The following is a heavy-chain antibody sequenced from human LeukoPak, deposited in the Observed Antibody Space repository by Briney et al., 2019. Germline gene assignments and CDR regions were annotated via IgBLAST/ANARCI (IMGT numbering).Heavy chain of an antibody. D-gene: IGHD6-19*01. CDR3: ARLGGSAWHLDH. Sequence: GGSLRLSCAASGFTFSSYWMSWVRQAPGKGLEWVANIKKDGSEKYYVDSVKGRFTISRDNAKTSLYLQMNSLRAEDTAVYYCARLGGSAWHLDHWGQGILVTVSS. CDR2: IKKDGSEK. V-gene: IGHV3-7*01. J-gene: IGHJ4*02. CDR1: GFTFSSYW.